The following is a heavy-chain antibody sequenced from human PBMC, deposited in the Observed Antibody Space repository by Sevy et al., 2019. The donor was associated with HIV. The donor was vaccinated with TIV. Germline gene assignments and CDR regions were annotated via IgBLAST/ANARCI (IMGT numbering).Heavy chain of an antibody. CDR2: IYYSGST. V-gene: IGHV4-61*01. J-gene: IGHJ4*02. D-gene: IGHD3-10*01. CDR3: ARGVMVRGVIRQKPYYFDY. CDR1: GGSVSSGSYY. Sequence: SETLSLTCTVSGGSVSSGSYYWSWIRQPPGKGLEWIGYIYYSGSTNYNPSLKSRVTISVDTSKNQFSLKLSSVTAADTAVYYWARGVMVRGVIRQKPYYFDYWGQGTLVTVSS.